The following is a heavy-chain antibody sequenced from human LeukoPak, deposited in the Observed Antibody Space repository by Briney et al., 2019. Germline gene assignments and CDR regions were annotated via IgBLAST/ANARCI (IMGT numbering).Heavy chain of an antibody. Sequence: GGSLRLSCAASGFTFSSYWMHWVRQAPGKGLVWVSRINSDGSSTSYADSVKGRFTISRDNSKNTLYLQMNSLRAEDAAVYYCANNILTGYPDYWGQGTLVTVSS. CDR1: GFTFSSYW. J-gene: IGHJ4*02. V-gene: IGHV3-74*01. D-gene: IGHD3-9*01. CDR2: INSDGSST. CDR3: ANNILTGYPDY.